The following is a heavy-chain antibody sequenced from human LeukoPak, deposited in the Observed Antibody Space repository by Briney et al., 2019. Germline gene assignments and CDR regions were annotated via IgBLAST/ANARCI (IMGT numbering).Heavy chain of an antibody. CDR1: GGTFSSTT. Sequence: GASVKVSCKASGGTFSSTTINWVRQAPGQGLEWMGGITPIFRTPNYAQKFQGRVTITAVESMSTAYMELSSLRSEDTAVHYCARGWLAETTVVTPYNYWGQGTLVTVSS. CDR2: ITPIFRTP. V-gene: IGHV1-69*01. J-gene: IGHJ4*02. D-gene: IGHD2-21*02. CDR3: ARGWLAETTVVTPYNY.